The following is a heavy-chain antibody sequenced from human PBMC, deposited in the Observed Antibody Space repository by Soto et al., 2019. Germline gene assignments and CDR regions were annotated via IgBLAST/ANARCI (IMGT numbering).Heavy chain of an antibody. J-gene: IGHJ5*02. CDR1: GGSIRSYY. V-gene: IGHV4-59*01. Sequence: PSETLSLTFTASGGSIRSYYWSWIRQPPGKGLEWIGYIYDSGGTNYNRSLKSRVTISVDTSKNQFSLKLSSVTAEDPEVHHCAKPADPSWFDPWGPGTLVTVSS. CDR2: IYDSGGT. CDR3: AKPADPSWFDP.